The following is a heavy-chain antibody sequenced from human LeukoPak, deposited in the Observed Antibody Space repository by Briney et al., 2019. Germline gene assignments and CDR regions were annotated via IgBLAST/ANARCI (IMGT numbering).Heavy chain of an antibody. D-gene: IGHD3-16*01. Sequence: ASVKVSCKASGYTFTGYHIHWVRQAPGQGLEWMGWINLNTGGTNYAQKFDGRFSMTRDTSINTAFMELSGLTFDDTAVYYCGSVRGILSYFDLWGRGTLVTVSS. V-gene: IGHV1-2*02. CDR3: GSVRGILSYFDL. J-gene: IGHJ2*01. CDR1: GYTFTGYH. CDR2: INLNTGGT.